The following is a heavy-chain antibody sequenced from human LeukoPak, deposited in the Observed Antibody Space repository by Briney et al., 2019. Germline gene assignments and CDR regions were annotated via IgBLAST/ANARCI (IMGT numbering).Heavy chain of an antibody. Sequence: GGSLRLSCATSGFNFTNFAMNWVRQAPGKGLEWVSFISGSGGTKHYADSVKGRFTISRDSSNNLVFLQMSNLRPDDTAVYFCARDSPYTLWAVFEPWGQGILVIVSS. CDR2: ISGSGGTK. V-gene: IGHV3-23*01. CDR3: ARDSPYTLWAVFEP. D-gene: IGHD3-16*01. J-gene: IGHJ5*02. CDR1: GFNFTNFA.